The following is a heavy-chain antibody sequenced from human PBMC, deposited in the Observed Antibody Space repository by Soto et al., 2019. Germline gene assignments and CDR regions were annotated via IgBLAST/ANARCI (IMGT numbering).Heavy chain of an antibody. CDR2: ISDDGSRT. J-gene: IGHJ5*01. V-gene: IGHV3-23*01. CDR1: GFSFSTFE. D-gene: IGHD3-16*01. CDR3: VKGGWLDF. Sequence: EVQLLESGGGLAQPGGSLRLSCAASGFSFSTFEMSWVRQAPGRGLEWVSFISDDGSRTYYADAVKGRFTISRDNSKHTLYVQMSSLTAEDTAVYACVKGGWLDFWGQGTLVTVSS.